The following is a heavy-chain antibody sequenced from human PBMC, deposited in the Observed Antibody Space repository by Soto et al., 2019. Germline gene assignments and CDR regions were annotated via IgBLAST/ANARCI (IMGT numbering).Heavy chain of an antibody. J-gene: IGHJ4*02. CDR3: AREMEAEYGGKTPAAY. V-gene: IGHV4-39*01. CDR2: IDYSGST. Sequence: QLQLQESGPGLVKPSETLSLTCTVSGGSISSSSYYWGWIRQPPGKGLEWIGCIDYSGSTYYNPSLKRRVAISVDPPPNQFSRPLSSLTAADTAVYSCAREMEAEYGGKTPAAYWGQGTLVSVSS. CDR1: GGSISSSSYY. D-gene: IGHD2-15*01.